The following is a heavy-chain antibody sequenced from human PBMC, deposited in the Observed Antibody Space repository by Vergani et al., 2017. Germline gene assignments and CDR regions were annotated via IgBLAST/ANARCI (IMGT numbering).Heavy chain of an antibody. CDR2: IWYDGSNK. CDR3: ARGTVLMVYALGGAFDI. Sequence: QVQLVESGGGVVQPGRSLRLSCAASGFTFSSYGMHWVRQAPGKGLEWVAVIWYDGSNKYYADSVKGRFTISRDNSKHTLYLQMNSLRAEDTAVYYCARGTVLMVYALGGAFDIWGQGTMVTVSS. V-gene: IGHV3-33*01. CDR1: GFTFSSYG. J-gene: IGHJ3*02. D-gene: IGHD2-8*01.